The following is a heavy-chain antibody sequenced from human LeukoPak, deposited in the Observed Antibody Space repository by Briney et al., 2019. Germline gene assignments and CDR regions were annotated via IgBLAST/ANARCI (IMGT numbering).Heavy chain of an antibody. D-gene: IGHD3-10*01. J-gene: IGHJ4*02. CDR2: IWYDGSYK. V-gene: IGHV3-33*01. CDR1: GFTFSNYA. Sequence: GRSLGLSCAASGFTFSNYAIHWVRQAPGKGLEWVAVIWYDGSYKYYADSVKGRFTISRDNSKNTLYLQMNSLRAEDTALYYCARDLGTMVRDPLDYWGQGTLVTVSS. CDR3: ARDLGTMVRDPLDY.